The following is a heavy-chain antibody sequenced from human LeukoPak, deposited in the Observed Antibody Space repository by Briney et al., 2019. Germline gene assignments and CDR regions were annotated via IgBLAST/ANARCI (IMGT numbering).Heavy chain of an antibody. V-gene: IGHV4-39*07. Sequence: SETLSLTCTVSGGSISSSSYYWGWIRQPPGKGLEWIGSIYYSGSTYYNPSLKSRVTISLDTSKNQFSLKLSSVTAADTAVYYCARGHSGSYLPKYYFDYWGQGTLVTVSS. CDR3: ARGHSGSYLPKYYFDY. J-gene: IGHJ4*02. CDR1: GGSISSSSYY. D-gene: IGHD1-26*01. CDR2: IYYSGST.